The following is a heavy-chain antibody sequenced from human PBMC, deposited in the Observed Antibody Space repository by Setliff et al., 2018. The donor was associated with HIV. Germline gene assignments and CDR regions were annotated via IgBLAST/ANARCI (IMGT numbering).Heavy chain of an antibody. CDR3: AQNYGWALGN. CDR2: TCNGGAF. J-gene: IGHJ4*02. D-gene: IGHD3-10*01. V-gene: IGHV4-34*08. Sequence: LRLSCAASGFTFSSYSMNWVRQAPGKGLEWIGETCNGGAFNYNPFLRGRATISMGWPENHFSLRLTSVTATDTAVYYCAQNYGWALGNWGPGILVTVSS. CDR1: GFTFSSYSM.